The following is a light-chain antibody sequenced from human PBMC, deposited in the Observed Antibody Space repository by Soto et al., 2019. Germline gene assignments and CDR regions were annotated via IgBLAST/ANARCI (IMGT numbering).Light chain of an antibody. Sequence: EIVMTQSQATLSVSPGERATLSCRASQSVSSNFAWYQQKPGQAPRLLIYGASTRATGIPARFSGSGSGTEFTVTISSLQAEDVAVYYWEQYNNWGTFGQGTKVEIK. CDR3: EQYNNWGT. CDR1: QSVSSN. J-gene: IGKJ1*01. V-gene: IGKV3-15*01. CDR2: GAS.